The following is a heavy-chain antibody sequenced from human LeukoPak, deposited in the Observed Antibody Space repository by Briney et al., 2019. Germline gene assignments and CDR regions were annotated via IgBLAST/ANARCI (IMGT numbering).Heavy chain of an antibody. CDR1: GVGFSTTW. V-gene: IGHV3-74*01. J-gene: IGHJ4*02. D-gene: IGHD4-17*01. Sequence: PGGSLRLSCAASGVGFSTTWMHWVRQAPGKGLMWVSHVSSDGSRTYADSVKGRFTVSRDNAKNSLYLQMNSLRAEDTAVYYCARVSYGDSYFDYWGQGTLVTVSS. CDR2: VSSDGSRT. CDR3: ARVSYGDSYFDY.